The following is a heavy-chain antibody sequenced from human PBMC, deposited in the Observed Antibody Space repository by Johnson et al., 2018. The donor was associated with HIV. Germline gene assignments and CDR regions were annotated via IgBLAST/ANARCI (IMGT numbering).Heavy chain of an antibody. Sequence: VQLVESGGGLVQPGGSLRLSCAASGFTFDDYVMSWVRQAPGKGLEWVSGINWNGGSTGHADSVKGRFTISRDNAKNSLYLQMNSLRAEDTALYYCARGRTGTKYDAVDIWGQGTMVTVAS. J-gene: IGHJ3*02. CDR3: ARGRTGTKYDAVDI. CDR1: GFTFDDYV. CDR2: INWNGGST. V-gene: IGHV3-20*04. D-gene: IGHD1-7*01.